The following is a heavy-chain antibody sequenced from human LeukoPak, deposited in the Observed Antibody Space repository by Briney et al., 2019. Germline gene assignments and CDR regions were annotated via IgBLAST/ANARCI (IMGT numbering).Heavy chain of an antibody. CDR3: ARDREDCSSTSCYGSYYFDY. CDR1: GFTVSSNY. J-gene: IGHJ4*02. CDR2: ISYDGSNK. Sequence: GGSLRLSCAASGFTVSSNYMSWVRQAPGKGLEWVAVISYDGSNKYYADPVKGRFTISRDNSKNTLYLQMNSLRAEDTAVYYCARDREDCSSTSCYGSYYFDYWGQGTLVTVSS. V-gene: IGHV3-30-3*01. D-gene: IGHD2-2*01.